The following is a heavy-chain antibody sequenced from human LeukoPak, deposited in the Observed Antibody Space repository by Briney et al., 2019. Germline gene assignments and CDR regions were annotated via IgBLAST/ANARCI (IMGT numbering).Heavy chain of an antibody. CDR3: ARESGYYYDTSGYTFDY. Sequence: PSETLSLTCTVSGGSISSGSYYWSWIRQSAGKGLEWIGRIYTSGSTNYNPSLKSRVSMSVDTSKNQFSLRLRSVTAADTAVYYCARESGYYYDTSGYTFDYWGQGILVTVSS. J-gene: IGHJ4*02. V-gene: IGHV4-61*02. CDR1: GGSISSGSYY. D-gene: IGHD3-22*01. CDR2: IYTSGST.